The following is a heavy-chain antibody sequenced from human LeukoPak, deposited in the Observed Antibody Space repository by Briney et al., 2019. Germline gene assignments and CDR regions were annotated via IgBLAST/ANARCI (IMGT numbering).Heavy chain of an antibody. CDR3: ARVNPGYYDSSGYN. V-gene: IGHV3-48*03. CDR1: GFTFSSYE. J-gene: IGHJ4*02. CDR2: VSSSGSTI. D-gene: IGHD3-22*01. Sequence: HPGGSLRLSCAASGFTFSSYEMNWVRQAPGKGLEWVSYVSSSGSTIYYADSVKGRFTISRDNAKNSLYLQMNSLRAEDMAVYYCARVNPGYYDSSGYNWGQGALVTVSS.